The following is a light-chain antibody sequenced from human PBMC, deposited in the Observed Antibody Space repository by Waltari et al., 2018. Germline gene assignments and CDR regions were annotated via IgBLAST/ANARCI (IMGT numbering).Light chain of an antibody. CDR3: AAWDENLGGTWV. Sequence: QSALSQPPSASGTPGQRVTISCSGSRSNIGTNFVYWYQHLPGTAPKPSITKNMPRPSGSPARCSGSKSATSASLDISGLRSEDEADYYCAAWDENLGGTWVFGGGTNRPVL. CDR1: RSNIGTNF. V-gene: IGLV1-47*01. CDR2: KNM. J-gene: IGLJ3*02.